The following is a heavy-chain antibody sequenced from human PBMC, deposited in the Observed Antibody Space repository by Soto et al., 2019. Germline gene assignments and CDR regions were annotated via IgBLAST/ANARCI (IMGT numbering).Heavy chain of an antibody. Sequence: GEALKISCKGSGYSFTSYWISWVRQMPVKGLEWMGRIDPSDSYTNYSPSFQGHVTISADKSISTAYLQWSSLKASDTAMYYCARHLSTVVTTGSDAFDIWGQGTMVTVSS. CDR1: GYSFTSYW. CDR2: IDPSDSYT. V-gene: IGHV5-10-1*01. CDR3: ARHLSTVVTTGSDAFDI. J-gene: IGHJ3*02. D-gene: IGHD4-17*01.